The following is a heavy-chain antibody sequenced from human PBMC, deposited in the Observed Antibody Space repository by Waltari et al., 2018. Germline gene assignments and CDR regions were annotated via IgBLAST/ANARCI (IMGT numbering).Heavy chain of an antibody. CDR3: ARGEGGANEY. CDR2: ISSGATTI. D-gene: IGHD1-26*01. Sequence: EVQLVESGGTMVQPGGSLRLFCDACGFPFKNYEMNWLRQAPGKGLEWVAYISSGATTIFYTDSVKGRFTISRDNAKNSVYLQMNSLRADDTAIYYCARGEGGANEYWGQGTVVTVSS. J-gene: IGHJ4*02. CDR1: GFPFKNYE. V-gene: IGHV3-48*03.